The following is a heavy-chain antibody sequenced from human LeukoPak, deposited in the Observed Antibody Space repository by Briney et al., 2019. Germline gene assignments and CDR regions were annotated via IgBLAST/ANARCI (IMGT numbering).Heavy chain of an antibody. CDR3: ARDRDYGGSPTDY. D-gene: IGHD4-23*01. J-gene: IGHJ4*02. CDR1: GFTFSSYS. V-gene: IGHV3-21*01. Sequence: GRSLRLSCAASGFTFSSYSMNWVRQAPGKGLEWASSISSSSSYIYYADSVKGRFTISRDNAKNSLYLQMNSLRAEDTAVYYCARDRDYGGSPTDYWGQGTLVTVSS. CDR2: ISSSSSYI.